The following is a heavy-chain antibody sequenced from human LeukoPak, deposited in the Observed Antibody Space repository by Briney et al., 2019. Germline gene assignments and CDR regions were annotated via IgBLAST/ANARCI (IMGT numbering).Heavy chain of an antibody. D-gene: IGHD6-19*01. CDR2: IGGDSST. CDR3: AKKGSHSSGWYGGHYFAS. Sequence: PGGSLRLSCEASGFTFSSYALSWVRQAPGKGLEWVAAIGGDSSTYYTGSVRGRFIISRDNSKNTVYLQMSSLRVEDTAVYYCAKKGSHSSGWYGGHYFASWGQGTLVTVSS. CDR1: GFTFSSYA. J-gene: IGHJ4*01. V-gene: IGHV3-23*01.